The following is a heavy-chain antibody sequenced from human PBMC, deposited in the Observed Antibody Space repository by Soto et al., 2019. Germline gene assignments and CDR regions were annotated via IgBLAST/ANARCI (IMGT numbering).Heavy chain of an antibody. V-gene: IGHV4-59*12. CDR1: GGSISGYY. CDR2: IYNSGST. CDR3: ARGVLRFFWFDP. Sequence: SETLSLTCTVSGGSISGYYWSWIRQPPGKGLEWIGKIYNSGSTNYNPSLKSRITISVDTSKNQFSLKLSSVTAADTAVYYCARGVLRFFWFDPWGQGTLVTVSS. J-gene: IGHJ5*02. D-gene: IGHD3-3*01.